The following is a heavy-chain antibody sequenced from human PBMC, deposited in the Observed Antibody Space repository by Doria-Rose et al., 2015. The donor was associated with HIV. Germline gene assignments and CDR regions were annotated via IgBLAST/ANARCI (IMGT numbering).Heavy chain of an antibody. Sequence: QVQLQGSGPGLVKPSETLSLTCSVSGGSISHYYWSWIRQPPGKGLEYIGDIFYTGSTNYSPSLKSRVSISIDTSKDKFPLRLSSVTAADTAVYYCARVVSGTYDYWGQGTLVTVSS. V-gene: IGHV4-59*01. CDR2: IFYTGST. D-gene: IGHD1-26*01. J-gene: IGHJ4*02. CDR1: GGSISHYY. CDR3: ARVVSGTYDY.